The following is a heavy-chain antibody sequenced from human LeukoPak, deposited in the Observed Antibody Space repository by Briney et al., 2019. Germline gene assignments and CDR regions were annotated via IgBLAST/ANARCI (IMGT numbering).Heavy chain of an antibody. CDR1: GGSISSYY. D-gene: IGHD5-18*01. CDR2: IYYSGST. CDR3: ARTEESGYSYGYFGYYYYMDV. V-gene: IGHV4-59*01. J-gene: IGHJ6*03. Sequence: PSETLSLTCTVSGGSISSYYWSWIRQPPGKGLEYIGYIYYSGSTNYNPSLKRRVTISVDTSKNQFSLKLSSVTAADTAVYYCARTEESGYSYGYFGYYYYMDVWGKGTTVTVSS.